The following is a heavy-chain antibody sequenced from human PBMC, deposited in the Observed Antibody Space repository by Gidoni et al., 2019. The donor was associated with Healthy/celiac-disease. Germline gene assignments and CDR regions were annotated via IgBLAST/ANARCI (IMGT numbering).Heavy chain of an antibody. CDR2: ISGSGGST. Sequence: EVQLLESGGGLVQPGGSLRLSCAASGFTFSRYALSWVRQVPGKGLEWVSAISGSGGSTYYADAVKGRFTISRDNSKNTLYLQMNSLRAEDTAVYYCAKDGSIAARFLIVRGMSDYWGQGTLVTVSS. CDR1: GFTFSRYA. J-gene: IGHJ4*02. CDR3: AKDGSIAARFLIVRGMSDY. D-gene: IGHD6-6*01. V-gene: IGHV3-23*01.